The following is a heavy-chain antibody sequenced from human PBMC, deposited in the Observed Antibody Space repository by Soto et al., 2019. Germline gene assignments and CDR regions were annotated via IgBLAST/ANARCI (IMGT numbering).Heavy chain of an antibody. V-gene: IGHV3-30*18. Sequence: QVQLVESGGGVVQPGRSLRLSCAASGFTFSSYGMHWVRQAPGKGLEWVAVISYDGSNKYYADSVKGRFTISRDNSKNTLYLQMNSLRAEDTAVYYCAKDGPFEWELLNYYYGVDVWGQGTTVTVSS. CDR3: AKDGPFEWELLNYYYGVDV. J-gene: IGHJ6*02. CDR1: GFTFSSYG. CDR2: ISYDGSNK. D-gene: IGHD1-26*01.